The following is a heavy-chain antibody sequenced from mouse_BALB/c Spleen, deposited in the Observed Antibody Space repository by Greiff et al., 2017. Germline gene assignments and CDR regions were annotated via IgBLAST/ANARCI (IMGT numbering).Heavy chain of an antibody. V-gene: IGHV14-4*02. CDR2: IDPENGDT. J-gene: IGHJ4*01. CDR3: ARGGLLAPYAMDY. D-gene: IGHD2-3*01. Sequence: VQLKQSGAELVRSGASVKLSCTASGFNIKDYYMHWVKQRPEQGLEWIGWIDPENGDTEYAPKFQGKATVTADTSSNTAYLQLSSLTSEDTAVYYCARGGLLAPYAMDYWGQGTSVTVSS. CDR1: GFNIKDYY.